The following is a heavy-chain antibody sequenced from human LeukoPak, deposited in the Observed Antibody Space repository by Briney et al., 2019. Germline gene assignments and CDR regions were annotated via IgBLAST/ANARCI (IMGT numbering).Heavy chain of an antibody. CDR1: GFTFSNYA. Sequence: HTGGSLRLSCAASGFTFSNYAMTWVRQAPGKGLEWVSTISGSGGSTYYEDSVKGRFTISRDNSTNTLFLQMNSLRAEDTAVYYCAKGSMLRGFDYWGQGTLVTVSS. V-gene: IGHV3-23*01. CDR3: AKGSMLRGFDY. D-gene: IGHD3-10*01. J-gene: IGHJ4*02. CDR2: ISGSGGST.